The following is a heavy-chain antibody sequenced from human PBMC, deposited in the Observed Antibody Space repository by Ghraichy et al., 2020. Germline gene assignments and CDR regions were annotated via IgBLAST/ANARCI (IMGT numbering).Heavy chain of an antibody. V-gene: IGHV3-48*02. J-gene: IGHJ6*02. D-gene: IGHD4-23*01. CDR2: ITSSSRSI. Sequence: GESLNISCVGSGFTFSGYNMNWVRQSPGKGLEWLSYITSSSRSIFYADSVKGRFTISRDNAHNSLYLQMNSLRDEDTAVYYCARASTVVRFYYYDGMDVWCQGTTVTVSS. CDR3: ARASTVVRFYYYDGMDV. CDR1: GFTFSGYN.